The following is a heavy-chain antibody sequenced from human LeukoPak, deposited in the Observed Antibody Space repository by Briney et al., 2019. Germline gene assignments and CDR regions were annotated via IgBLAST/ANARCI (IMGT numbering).Heavy chain of an antibody. V-gene: IGHV1-46*03. CDR1: RYTFTSYY. CDR2: INPSGGST. D-gene: IGHD4-23*01. Sequence: GASVKVSCKASRYTFTSYYMHWVRQAPGQGLEWMGIINPSGGSTSYAQKLQGRVTMTRDMSTSTVHMELSSVRSDDTALYYCARRYGGNSEFHQWGQGTLVSDSS. CDR3: ARRYGGNSEFHQ. J-gene: IGHJ1*01.